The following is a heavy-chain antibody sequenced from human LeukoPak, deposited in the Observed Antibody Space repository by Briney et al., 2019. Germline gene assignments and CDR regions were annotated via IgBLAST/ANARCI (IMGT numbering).Heavy chain of an antibody. CDR2: ISGSGGST. CDR1: GFTFSSYA. J-gene: IGHJ4*02. Sequence: GGSLRLSCAASGFTFSSYAMSWVRQAPGKGLERVSAISGSGGSTYYADSVKGRFTISRDNSKNTLYLQMNSLRAEDTAVYYCAKEADLIVVVPATTDYWGQGTLVTVSS. CDR3: AKEADLIVVVPATTDY. D-gene: IGHD2-2*01. V-gene: IGHV3-23*01.